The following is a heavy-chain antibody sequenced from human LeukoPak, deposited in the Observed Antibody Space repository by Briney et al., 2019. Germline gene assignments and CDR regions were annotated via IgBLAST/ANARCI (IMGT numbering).Heavy chain of an antibody. CDR3: ARGFYCSSTSCYPDAFDI. CDR2: IYPGDSDT. V-gene: IGHV5-51*01. Sequence: GESLKISCKGSGYSFTSYWIGWVRQMPGKGLEWMGIIYPGDSDTRYSPSFQGQVTISADKSISTAYLQWSSLKASDTAMYYCARGFYCSSTSCYPDAFDIWGQGTMVTVSS. J-gene: IGHJ3*02. CDR1: GYSFTSYW. D-gene: IGHD2-2*01.